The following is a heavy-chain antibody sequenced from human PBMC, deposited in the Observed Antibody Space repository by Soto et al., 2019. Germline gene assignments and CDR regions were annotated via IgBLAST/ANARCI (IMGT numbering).Heavy chain of an antibody. D-gene: IGHD4-4*01. Sequence: SETLSLTCAVSGYSISSGYYWGWLRQPPGKGLEWIGSIYHSGSTYYNPSLKSRVTISVDTSKNQFSLKLSSVTAADTAVYYCARDSADYSNYYYYYGMDVWGQGTTVTVSS. CDR3: ARDSADYSNYYYYYGMDV. J-gene: IGHJ6*02. CDR2: IYHSGST. CDR1: GYSISSGYY. V-gene: IGHV4-38-2*02.